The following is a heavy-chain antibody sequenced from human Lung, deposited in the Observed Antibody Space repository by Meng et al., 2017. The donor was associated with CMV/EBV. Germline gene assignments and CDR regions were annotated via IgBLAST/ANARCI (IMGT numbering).Heavy chain of an antibody. D-gene: IGHD1-20*01. V-gene: IGHV1-8*03. CDR3: ARMSYDWDDQESNWFDP. CDR1: TVTNYE. Sequence: TVTNYEINGVRQATGQGLEWMGWMNPNSGNTGYAQKFQGRVTITRDTSIGTAYMELSSLRSEDTAVYYCARMSYDWDDQESNWFDPWGQGTLVTVSS. CDR2: MNPNSGNT. J-gene: IGHJ5*02.